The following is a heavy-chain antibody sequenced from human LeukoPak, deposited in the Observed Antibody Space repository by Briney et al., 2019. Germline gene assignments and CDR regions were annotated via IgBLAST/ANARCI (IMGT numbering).Heavy chain of an antibody. Sequence: GASLQISCKGSGYSFTSYWIGWVRQMPGKGLEWMGIIYPGDSDTRYSPSFQGQVTISADKSISTSYLQWSSLKASDTAMYYCARQAHCSGGSCYSGDYWGQGTLVTVSS. V-gene: IGHV5-51*01. CDR3: ARQAHCSGGSCYSGDY. D-gene: IGHD2-15*01. J-gene: IGHJ4*02. CDR1: GYSFTSYW. CDR2: IYPGDSDT.